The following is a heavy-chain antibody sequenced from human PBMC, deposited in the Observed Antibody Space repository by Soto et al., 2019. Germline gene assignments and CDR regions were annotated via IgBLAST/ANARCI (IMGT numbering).Heavy chain of an antibody. CDR1: GFTFSDHY. CDR3: VRSGDNYNLLDN. CDR2: SSNSGSFT. J-gene: IGHJ4*02. V-gene: IGHV3-11*06. D-gene: IGHD1-1*01. Sequence: PGGSLRLSSEASGFTFSDHYMSWIRQAPGKGLEWIGYSSNSGSFTRYADSVKGRFSISRDNTKNSLYLQINSLRGDDTAIYYCVRSGDNYNLLDNCVQGTPFTVSS.